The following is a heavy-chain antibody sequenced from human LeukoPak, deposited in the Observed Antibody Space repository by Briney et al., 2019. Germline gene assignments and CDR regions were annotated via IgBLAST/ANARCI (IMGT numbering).Heavy chain of an antibody. D-gene: IGHD3-22*01. CDR2: IYYSGST. CDR1: DDSISGYY. J-gene: IGHJ6*02. Sequence: PSETLSLTCTVSDDSISGYYWSWIRQPPGKGLEWIGFIYYSGSTNYNPSFKSRVTLSVDTSKNQFSLKLSSVTAADTAVYYCARHISVGDSSGYYYYGMDVWGQGTTVTVSS. V-gene: IGHV4-59*01. CDR3: ARHISVGDSSGYYYYGMDV.